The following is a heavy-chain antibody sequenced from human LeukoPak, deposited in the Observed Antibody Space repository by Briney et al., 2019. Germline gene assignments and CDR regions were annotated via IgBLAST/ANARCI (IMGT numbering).Heavy chain of an antibody. J-gene: IGHJ6*03. CDR3: ARLRYGDPTSYYYYYMDV. CDR1: GGSISSSSYY. D-gene: IGHD4-17*01. V-gene: IGHV4-39*07. CDR2: IYYSGST. Sequence: SETLSLTCTVSGGSISSSSYYWGWIRQHPGKGLEWIGSIYYSGSTYYNPSLKSRVTISVDTSKNQFSLKLSSVTAADTAVYYCARLRYGDPTSYYYYYMDVWGKGTTVTVSS.